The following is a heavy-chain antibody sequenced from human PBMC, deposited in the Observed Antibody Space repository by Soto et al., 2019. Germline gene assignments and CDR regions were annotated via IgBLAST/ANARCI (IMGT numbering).Heavy chain of an antibody. CDR1: GFTFSNYA. CDR2: ITGSGGDT. CDR3: AKGSVSSRPYYFDY. D-gene: IGHD2-2*01. V-gene: IGHV3-23*01. J-gene: IGHJ4*02. Sequence: EVQLSESGGGLVQPGGSLRLSCAASGFTFSNYAMSWVRQAPGKVLEWFSAITGSGGDTYYEDSVKGRFTASRDNSKNTLDLQMNSLRAEDKAVYYCAKGSVSSRPYYFDYWGQGTLLTVSS.